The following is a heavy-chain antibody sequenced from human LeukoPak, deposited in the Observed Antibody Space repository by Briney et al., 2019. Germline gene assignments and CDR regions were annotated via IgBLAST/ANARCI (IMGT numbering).Heavy chain of an antibody. CDR3: AERCGGDCYQDDAFDI. CDR2: IKSKTDGGTT. CDR1: GFTFSNAW. V-gene: IGHV3-15*01. Sequence: PGGSLRLSCAASGFTFSNAWMSWVRQAPGKGLEWVGRIKSKTDGGTTDYAAPVKGRFTISRDDSKNTLYLQMNSLKTEDTAVYYCAERCGGDCYQDDAFDIWGQGTMVTVSS. D-gene: IGHD2-21*02. J-gene: IGHJ3*02.